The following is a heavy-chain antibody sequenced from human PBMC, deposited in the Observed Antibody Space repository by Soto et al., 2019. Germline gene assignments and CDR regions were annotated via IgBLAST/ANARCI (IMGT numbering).Heavy chain of an antibody. J-gene: IGHJ5*02. CDR1: GFSFSDYT. Sequence: LRLSCAGSGFSFSDYTMNWVRQAPGKGLEWVSSISRGSDYIFYADTVKGRFTISRDNARNSLYLQMSSLRAEDTAVYYCAKDSGCVNNACAYDPWGQGTLVTVSS. V-gene: IGHV3-21*01. CDR2: ISRGSDYI. CDR3: AKDSGCVNNACAYDP. D-gene: IGHD1-20*01.